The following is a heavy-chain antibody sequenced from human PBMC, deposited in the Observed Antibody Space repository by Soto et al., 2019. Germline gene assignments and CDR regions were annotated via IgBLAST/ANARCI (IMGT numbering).Heavy chain of an antibody. Sequence: QVQLQESGPGLVKPSQTLSLTCTVSGGSISSGGYYWSWIRQHPGKGLEWIGYIYYSGSTYYNPSLQSRVTISVDTSKNQFSLKLSSVTAADTAVYYCARASHNWNYLDYWGQGTLVTVSS. V-gene: IGHV4-31*03. CDR3: ARASHNWNYLDY. CDR1: GGSISSGGYY. CDR2: IYYSGST. J-gene: IGHJ4*02. D-gene: IGHD1-20*01.